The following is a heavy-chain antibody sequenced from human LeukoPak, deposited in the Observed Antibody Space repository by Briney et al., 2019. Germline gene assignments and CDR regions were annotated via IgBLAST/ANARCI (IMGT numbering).Heavy chain of an antibody. J-gene: IGHJ4*02. CDR1: GFTFSSYG. Sequence: GGSLRLSCAASGFTFSSYGMRWVRQAPGKGLEWVAFIRYDGSNKYYADSVKGRFIISRDNSKNTLYLQMNSLRAEDTAVYYCARGYSWTGDYWGQGTLVTVSS. CDR3: ARGYSWTGDY. V-gene: IGHV3-30*02. D-gene: IGHD5-18*01. CDR2: IRYDGSNK.